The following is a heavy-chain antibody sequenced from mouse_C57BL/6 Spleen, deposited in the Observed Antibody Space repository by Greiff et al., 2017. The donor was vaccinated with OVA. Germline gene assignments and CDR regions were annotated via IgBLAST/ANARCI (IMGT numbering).Heavy chain of an antibody. Sequence: EVKLMESGGGLVKPGGSLKLSCAASGFTFSDYGMHWVRQAPEKGLEWVAYISSGSSTIYYADTVKGRFTISRDNAKNTLFLQMTSLRSEDTAMYYCARRSYYGSSLVWFAYWGQGTLVTVSA. CDR2: ISSGSSTI. D-gene: IGHD1-1*01. V-gene: IGHV5-17*01. J-gene: IGHJ3*01. CDR3: ARRSYYGSSLVWFAY. CDR1: GFTFSDYG.